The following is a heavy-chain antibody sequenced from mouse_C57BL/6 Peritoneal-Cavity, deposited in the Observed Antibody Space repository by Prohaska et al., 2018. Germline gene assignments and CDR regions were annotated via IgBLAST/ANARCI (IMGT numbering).Heavy chain of an antibody. J-gene: IGHJ3*01. CDR3: ARDSSGHRFAY. CDR2: IDTNSGGT. D-gene: IGHD3-2*02. V-gene: IGHV1-72*01. CDR1: GYTFTSYW. Sequence: LVKPGASVKLSCKASGYTFTSYWMHWVKQRPGRGLEWIGRIDTNSGGTKYNEKFKSKATLTVDKPSSTAYMQRSSLTSEDSAVYYCARDSSGHRFAYWGQGTLVTVSA.